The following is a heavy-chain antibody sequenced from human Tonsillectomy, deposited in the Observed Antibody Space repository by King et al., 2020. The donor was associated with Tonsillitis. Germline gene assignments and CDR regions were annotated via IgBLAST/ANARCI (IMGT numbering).Heavy chain of an antibody. CDR3: ARGGGSTITVGRFDY. CDR1: GFTFSTYA. CDR2: ISYDGSNK. J-gene: IGHJ4*02. Sequence: VQLVESGGGVVQPGRSLRLSCAASGFTFSTYAIHWVRQAPGKGLEWVAVISYDGSNKNNADSVKGRFTISRDNSKNTLYLQMNSLRVEDTAVYYCARGGGSTITVGRFDYRGQGTLVTVSS. V-gene: IGHV3-30*04. D-gene: IGHD4-11*01.